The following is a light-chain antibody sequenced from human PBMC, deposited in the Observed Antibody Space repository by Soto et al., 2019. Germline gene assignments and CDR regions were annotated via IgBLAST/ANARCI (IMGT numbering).Light chain of an antibody. V-gene: IGKV1-39*01. CDR3: HQTYSVPPT. CDR1: QSIGNF. CDR2: AAS. Sequence: DIEITQSPSSLSASVGDRVTITCRASQSIGNFLNWYQQKPGKPPKLLIYAASSLQNGVPSGFSGSGSGIDFTLTISSLQPEDFATYYCHQTYSVPPTFGPGTKVDIK. J-gene: IGKJ3*01.